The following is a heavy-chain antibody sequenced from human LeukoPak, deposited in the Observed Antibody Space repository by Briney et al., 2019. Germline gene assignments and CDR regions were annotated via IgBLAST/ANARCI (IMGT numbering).Heavy chain of an antibody. CDR1: GFTVSSYS. J-gene: IGHJ4*02. V-gene: IGHV3-48*02. D-gene: IGHD3/OR15-3a*01. CDR3: ARAFGLTDY. Sequence: GGSLRLSCAASGFTVSSYSMNWVRQAPGKGLEWVSYITNSSTINYADSVKGRFTISRDNAKNSLYLQMNSLRDEDTAVYYCARAFGLTDYWGQGTLVTVSS. CDR2: ITNSSTI.